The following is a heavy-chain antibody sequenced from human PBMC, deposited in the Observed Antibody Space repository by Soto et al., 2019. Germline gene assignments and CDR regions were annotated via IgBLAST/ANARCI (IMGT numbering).Heavy chain of an antibody. J-gene: IGHJ4*02. D-gene: IGHD3-3*01. CDR1: GYTFTSYA. CDR3: ARCEYGGSDSWSGYDY. V-gene: IGHV1-3*01. CDR2: INAGNGNT. Sequence: ASVKVSCKASGYTFTSYAMHWVRQAPGQRLEWMGWINAGNGNTKYSQKFQGRVTITRDTSASTAYMELSSLRSEDTAVYYCARCEYGGSDSWSGYDYWGQGTLVTVSS.